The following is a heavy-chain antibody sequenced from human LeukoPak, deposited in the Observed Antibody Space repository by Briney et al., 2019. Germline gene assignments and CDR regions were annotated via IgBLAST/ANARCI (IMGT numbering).Heavy chain of an antibody. J-gene: IGHJ4*02. Sequence: GASVKVSCKASGYTFTSYYMHWVRQAPRQGLEWMGIINPSGGSTSYAQKFQGRVTMTRDTSTSTVYMELSSLRSEDTAVYYCARGNPLKDYYYDSSGYYGYWGQGTLVTVSS. CDR3: ARGNPLKDYYYDSSGYYGY. D-gene: IGHD3-22*01. CDR1: GYTFTSYY. V-gene: IGHV1-46*01. CDR2: INPSGGST.